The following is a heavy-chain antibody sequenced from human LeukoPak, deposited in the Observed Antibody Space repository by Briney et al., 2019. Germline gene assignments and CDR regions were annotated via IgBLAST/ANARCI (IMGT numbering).Heavy chain of an antibody. Sequence: PGGSLRLSCAASGFTFSSYAMSWVRQAPGKGLEWVSGISGSGGSTYYADSVKGRFTISRDNSKNTLYLQMNSLRAEDTAVYYCAKEQDSYSGSYYPYYYGMDVWGQGTTVTVSS. CDR3: AKEQDSYSGSYYPYYYGMDV. CDR2: ISGSGGST. J-gene: IGHJ6*02. V-gene: IGHV3-23*01. D-gene: IGHD1-26*01. CDR1: GFTFSSYA.